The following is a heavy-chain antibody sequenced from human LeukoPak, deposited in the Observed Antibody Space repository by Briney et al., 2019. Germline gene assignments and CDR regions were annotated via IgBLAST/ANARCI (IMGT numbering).Heavy chain of an antibody. CDR2: ISGSGGST. D-gene: IGHD3-10*01. V-gene: IGHV3-23*01. Sequence: GSLRLSCAASEFTFNTYAMSWVRQAPGKGLEWVSGISGSGGSTYYADSVKGRFIISRDNSKNTLYLQMTSLRAEDTAVYYCAKDFESGDYFDYWGQGTLVTVSS. CDR3: AKDFESGDYFDY. CDR1: EFTFNTYA. J-gene: IGHJ4*02.